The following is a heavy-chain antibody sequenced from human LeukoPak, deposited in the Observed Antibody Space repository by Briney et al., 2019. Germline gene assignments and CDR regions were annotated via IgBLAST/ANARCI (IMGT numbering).Heavy chain of an antibody. Sequence: GGSLRLSCAASGFTFSSYAMSWVRQAPGKGLEWVSAISGSGGSTYYADSVKGRFTISRDNAKNSLYLQMNSLRAEDTAVYYCARGTYDFWSGYLYWGQGTLVTVSS. V-gene: IGHV3-23*01. CDR2: ISGSGGST. CDR1: GFTFSSYA. D-gene: IGHD3-3*01. CDR3: ARGTYDFWSGYLY. J-gene: IGHJ4*02.